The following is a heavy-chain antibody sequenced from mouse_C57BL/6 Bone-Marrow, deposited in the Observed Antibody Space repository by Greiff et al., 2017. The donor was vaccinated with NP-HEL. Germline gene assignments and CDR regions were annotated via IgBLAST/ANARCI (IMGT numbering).Heavy chain of an antibody. D-gene: IGHD2-2*01. CDR2: IDPEDGDT. V-gene: IGHV14-1*01. J-gene: IGHJ2*01. CDR1: GFNIKDYY. CDR3: TAPGDLLWLRRGDY. Sequence: VQLQQSGAELVRPGASVKLSCTASGFNIKDYYMHWVKQRPEQGLEWIGRIDPEDGDTEYAPKFQGKATMTADTSSNTAYLQLSSLTSEDTAVYYCTAPGDLLWLRRGDYWGQGTTLTVSS.